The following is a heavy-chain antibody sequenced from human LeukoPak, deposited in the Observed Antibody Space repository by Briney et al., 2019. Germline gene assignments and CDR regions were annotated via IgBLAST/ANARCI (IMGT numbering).Heavy chain of an antibody. V-gene: IGHV4-38-2*02. D-gene: IGHD1-1*01. CDR3: ARSNGFTWAPFDY. J-gene: IGHJ4*02. CDR2: IYHSGSV. CDR1: GYSISSGYY. Sequence: SETLSLTCTVSGYSISSGYYWGWIRQPPGKGLEWIGSIYHSGSVYFNPSLKSRVTISVDTSKNQFSLKLSSVTAADTAVYYCARSNGFTWAPFDYWGQGTLVTVSS.